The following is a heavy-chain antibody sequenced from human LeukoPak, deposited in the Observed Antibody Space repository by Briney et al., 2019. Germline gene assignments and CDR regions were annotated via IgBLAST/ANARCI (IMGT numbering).Heavy chain of an antibody. CDR2: FYYSGST. D-gene: IGHD1-1*01. V-gene: IGHV4-39*01. CDR1: GASISSSSKY. J-gene: IGHJ4*02. CDR3: AGGAAVAGTGFDY. Sequence: SETLSLTCTVSGASISSSSKYWGWIRPPPGKGLEGIRCFYYSGSTYYNTSLKSRVTISGDTSKNQFSLKLSTVTAADTALYYCAGGAAVAGTGFDYWGQGNLVAVSS.